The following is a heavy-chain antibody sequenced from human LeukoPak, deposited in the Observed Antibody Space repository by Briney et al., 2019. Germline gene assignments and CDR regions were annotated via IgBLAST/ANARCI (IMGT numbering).Heavy chain of an antibody. CDR1: GFTFSSYD. V-gene: IGHV3-23*01. D-gene: IGHD6-13*01. Sequence: GGSLRLSCVASGFTFSSYDMSWVRQAPGKGLEWVSAISGNGRTTYYADSVKGRFTISRDNSKNTLYLQMNSLRAEDTAAYYCAKEGYGSSWNADFDYWGQGTLVTVSS. CDR2: ISGNGRTT. J-gene: IGHJ4*02. CDR3: AKEGYGSSWNADFDY.